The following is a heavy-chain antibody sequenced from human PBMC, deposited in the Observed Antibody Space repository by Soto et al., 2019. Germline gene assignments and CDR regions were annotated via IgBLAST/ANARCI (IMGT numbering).Heavy chain of an antibody. CDR1: GVSISSSSYY. Sequence: ETLSLTCTVSGVSISSSSYYWGWIRQPPGKGLEWIGSIYYSGSTDYNPSLKSRVTISVDTSKNQFSLKLTSVTAADTAVYYCARQLMLWFGVLYFYNGMDVWGQGTTVTVSS. J-gene: IGHJ6*02. V-gene: IGHV4-39*01. D-gene: IGHD3-10*01. CDR2: IYYSGST. CDR3: ARQLMLWFGVLYFYNGMDV.